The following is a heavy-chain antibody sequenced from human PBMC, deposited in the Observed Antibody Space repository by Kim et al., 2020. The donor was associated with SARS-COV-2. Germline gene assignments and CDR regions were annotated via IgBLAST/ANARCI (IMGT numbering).Heavy chain of an antibody. CDR1: GFSFSTHV. CDR3: AKDLTDNWSFDY. J-gene: IGHJ4*02. V-gene: IGHV3-30*18. Sequence: GGSLRLSCSASGFSFSTHVMRWVRQAPGKGLEWVASLSPDGTHAHYTDSVKGRFTISRDNSKSTLFLQMNSLSAEDTAIYYCAKDLTDNWSFDYWGQGTLVTVSS. CDR2: LSPDGTHA.